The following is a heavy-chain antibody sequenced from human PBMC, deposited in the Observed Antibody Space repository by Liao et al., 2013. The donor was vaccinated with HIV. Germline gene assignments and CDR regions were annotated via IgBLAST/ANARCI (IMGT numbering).Heavy chain of an antibody. CDR2: INHSGST. J-gene: IGHJ2*01. CDR3: ARGGSSSWYYWYFDL. V-gene: IGHV4-34*01. D-gene: IGHD6-13*01. CDR1: GGSFSGYY. Sequence: QVQLQQWGAGLLKPSETLSLTCAVYGGSFSGYYWSWIRQPPGKGLEWIGEINHSGSTNYNPSLKSRVTISVDTSKNQFSLKLTSVTAADTAVYYCARGGSSSWYYWYFDLWGRGTLVTVSS.